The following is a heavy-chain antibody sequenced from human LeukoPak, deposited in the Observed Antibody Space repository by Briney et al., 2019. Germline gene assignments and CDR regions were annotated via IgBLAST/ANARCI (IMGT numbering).Heavy chain of an antibody. J-gene: IGHJ4*02. Sequence: GGSLRLSCVASGFILSTSEMSWVRQAPGEGLEWVSAISGTGGGTYYADSAQGRFTISRDNSKKTLYLQMNSLRAEDTAVYYCAKASYFCSGGSCYPPGPSDYWGQGTLVTVSS. CDR1: GFILSTSE. V-gene: IGHV3-23*01. CDR3: AKASYFCSGGSCYPPGPSDY. D-gene: IGHD2-15*01. CDR2: ISGTGGGT.